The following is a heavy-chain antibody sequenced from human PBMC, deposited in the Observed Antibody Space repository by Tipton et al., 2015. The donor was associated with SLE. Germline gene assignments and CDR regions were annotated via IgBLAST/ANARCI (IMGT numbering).Heavy chain of an antibody. J-gene: IGHJ6*02. Sequence: TLSLTCAVSYYSITTGYFWGWVRQAPGKGLEWIGSIYHSGTTYHNPSLKSRVSISVDTSKNQFSLKLNSVTAADTAEYYCARGLEYYGMDVWGQGTMVTVSS. D-gene: IGHD3-3*01. CDR2: IYHSGTT. CDR1: YYSITTGYF. V-gene: IGHV4-38-2*01. CDR3: ARGLEYYGMDV.